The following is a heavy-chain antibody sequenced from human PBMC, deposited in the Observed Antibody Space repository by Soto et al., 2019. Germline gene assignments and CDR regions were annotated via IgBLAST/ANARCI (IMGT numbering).Heavy chain of an antibody. CDR3: ARDHKGGYYYYGMDV. CDR2: ISSSGSTI. CDR1: GFTSSSYE. Sequence: PGGSLRLSCAASGFTSSSYEMNWVRQAPGKGLEWVSYISSSGSTIYYADSVKGRFTISGDNAKNSLYLQMNSLRAEDTAVYYCARDHKGGYYYYGMDVWGQGTTVTVSS. V-gene: IGHV3-48*03. J-gene: IGHJ6*02.